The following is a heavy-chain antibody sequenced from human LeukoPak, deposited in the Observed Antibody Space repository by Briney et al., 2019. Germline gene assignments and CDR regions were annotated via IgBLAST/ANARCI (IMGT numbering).Heavy chain of an antibody. J-gene: IGHJ4*02. V-gene: IGHV3-23*01. Sequence: PSETLSLTCTVSGGSMNNYYWSWVRQAPGKGLEWVSAISGSGGSTYYADSVKGRFTISRDNSKNTLYLQMNSLRAEDTAVYYCAKGYSSGWSPFDYWGQGTLVTVSS. CDR3: AKGYSSGWSPFDY. CDR2: ISGSGGST. D-gene: IGHD6-19*01. CDR1: GGSMNNYY.